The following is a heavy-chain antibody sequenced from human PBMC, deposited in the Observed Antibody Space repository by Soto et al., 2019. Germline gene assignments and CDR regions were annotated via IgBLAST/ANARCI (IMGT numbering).Heavy chain of an antibody. J-gene: IGHJ5*02. CDR3: ARLSVIPAANAGWFDP. CDR1: GGSISTADYY. CDR2: IYYSGST. V-gene: IGHV4-30-4*01. D-gene: IGHD2-2*01. Sequence: TLALRCTVSGGSISTADYYGSWIRQPPGKALEWIGYIYYSGSTYYNPSLKSRLTMSVDTPKNQFSLKLTSVTAADTAVYYCARLSVIPAANAGWFDPWGQGTLVTVSS.